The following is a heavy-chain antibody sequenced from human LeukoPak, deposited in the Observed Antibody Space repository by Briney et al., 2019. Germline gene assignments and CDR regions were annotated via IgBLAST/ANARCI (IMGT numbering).Heavy chain of an antibody. D-gene: IGHD3-10*01. V-gene: IGHV3-13*04. CDR3: ARRRYGLGSYSDAYI. Sequence: GGSLRLSCAASGFTFISYDMHWVRQPTGKGLEWVSGIDTAGGTYYAGSVKGRFTISRENANNSLSLQMNSLRAGDTAVYYCARRRYGLGSYSDAYIWGQGTMVTVSS. CDR1: GFTFISYD. CDR2: IDTAGGT. J-gene: IGHJ3*02.